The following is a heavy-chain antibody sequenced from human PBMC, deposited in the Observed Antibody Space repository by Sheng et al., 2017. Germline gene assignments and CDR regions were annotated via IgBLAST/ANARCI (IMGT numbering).Heavy chain of an antibody. Sequence: QVQLVQSGAEVKKPGASVKVSCKASGYTFTSYAMHWVRQAPGQRLEWMGWINAGNGNTKYSQKFQGRVTITRDTSASTAYMELSSLRSEDTAVYYCARGPSGSYYSAFDYWGQGTLVTVSS. CDR2: INAGNGNT. CDR1: GYTFTSYA. CDR3: ARGPSGSYYSAFDY. V-gene: IGHV1-3*01. J-gene: IGHJ4*02. D-gene: IGHD3-10*01.